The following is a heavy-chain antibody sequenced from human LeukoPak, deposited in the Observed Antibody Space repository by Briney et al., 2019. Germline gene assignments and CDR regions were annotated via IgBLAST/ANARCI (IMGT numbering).Heavy chain of an antibody. V-gene: IGHV4-59*11. CDR1: GGSISHHY. CDR2: IYYTGTT. D-gene: IGHD4/OR15-4a*01. CDR3: AREDPQTKVPEGMDV. Sequence: PSETLSLTCTVSGGSISHHYWSWIRQPPGKGPEWIGYIYYTGTTNYNPSLKSRVTIAVDPSKNQFSLKLNSVTAADTAVYYCAREDPQTKVPEGMDVWGQGTTVTVSS. J-gene: IGHJ6*02.